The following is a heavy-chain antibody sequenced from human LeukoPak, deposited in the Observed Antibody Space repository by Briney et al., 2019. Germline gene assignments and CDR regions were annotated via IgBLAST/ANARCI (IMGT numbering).Heavy chain of an antibody. CDR3: ARPNTYGDYDYYYYYMDV. V-gene: IGHV3-23*01. CDR1: GFTFSSYG. CDR2: ISPRGDIT. Sequence: PGGTLRLSCAASGFTFSSYGMSWVRQAPGKGLEWVSGISPRGDITYYKDSVKGRFTISRDNSKNTLYLQMNSLRAEDTAVYYCARPNTYGDYDYYYYYMDVWGKGTTVTVSS. D-gene: IGHD4-17*01. J-gene: IGHJ6*03.